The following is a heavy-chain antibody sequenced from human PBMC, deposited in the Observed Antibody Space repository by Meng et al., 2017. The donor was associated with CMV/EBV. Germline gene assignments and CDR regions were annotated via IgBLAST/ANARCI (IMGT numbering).Heavy chain of an antibody. Sequence: VQGVESGGGVVQPGRSLRLSCASSGFTFIRYAMHWVRQATGKGLEWVAGISYEGRTKYYADSVKGRITISRDNSTTTLYLQMNSLRAEDTAVYYCARGDYFDYWGQGTLVTVSS. J-gene: IGHJ4*02. CDR1: GFTFIRYA. CDR2: ISYEGRTK. CDR3: ARGDYFDY. V-gene: IGHV3-30-3*01.